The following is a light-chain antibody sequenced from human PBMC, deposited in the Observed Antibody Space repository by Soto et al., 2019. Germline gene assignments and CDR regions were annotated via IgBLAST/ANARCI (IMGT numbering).Light chain of an antibody. V-gene: IGLV4-69*01. CDR3: QTWGTGIWV. CDR1: SGHSSYA. Sequence: QLVLTQSPSASASLGASVKLTCTLSSGHSSYAIAWHQQQPEKGPRYLMKLNSDGSHSKGDGIPDRFSGSSSGAERYLTISSLQSEDEADYYCQTWGTGIWVFCGGTKLTVL. J-gene: IGLJ3*02. CDR2: LNSDGSH.